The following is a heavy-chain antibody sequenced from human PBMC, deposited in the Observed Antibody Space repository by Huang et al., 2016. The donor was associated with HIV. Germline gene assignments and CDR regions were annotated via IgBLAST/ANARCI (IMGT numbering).Heavy chain of an antibody. D-gene: IGHD3-3*01. V-gene: IGHV4-61*09. Sequence: VQLQESGPGLVKPSQTLSLSCNVSGASIASGSYFWNWIRQPAGGGLEWIGHIYTTGSTDYNHSRKSRVAVSSDTSKNQFSLSLRSVTAADTAVYFCARGRVTSSGVVQSYDYWGQGSLVTVSS. CDR2: IYTTGST. CDR1: GASIASGSYF. CDR3: ARGRVTSSGVVQSYDY. J-gene: IGHJ4*02.